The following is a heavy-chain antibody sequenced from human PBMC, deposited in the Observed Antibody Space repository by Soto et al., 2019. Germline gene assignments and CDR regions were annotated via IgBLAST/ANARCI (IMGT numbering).Heavy chain of an antibody. D-gene: IGHD3-22*01. Sequence: SVTLSLSCAVSGVSISSSNWWSWVRQPPGKGLEWIGEIYHSGSTNYNPSLKSRVTISVDKSKNQFSLKLSSVTAADTAVYYCARDRYDSSGYVIIDAFDIWGQGTMVT. J-gene: IGHJ3*02. CDR2: IYHSGST. CDR1: GVSISSSNW. CDR3: ARDRYDSSGYVIIDAFDI. V-gene: IGHV4-4*02.